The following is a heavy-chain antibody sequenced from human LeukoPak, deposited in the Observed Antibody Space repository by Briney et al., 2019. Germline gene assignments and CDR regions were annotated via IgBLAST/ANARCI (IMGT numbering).Heavy chain of an antibody. D-gene: IGHD3-16*01. CDR3: VHMIPGFDY. V-gene: IGHV4-39*07. CDR2: IDYSGST. Sequence: SETLSLTCTVSGGSISSSTYYWGWLHQPPWKGLEWIGSIDYSGSTYYHPSLKSRVTIPVDRSKNQLSLKLSSVPAADTAVYYCVHMIPGFDYWGQGTLVTVSS. J-gene: IGHJ4*02. CDR1: GGSISSSTYY.